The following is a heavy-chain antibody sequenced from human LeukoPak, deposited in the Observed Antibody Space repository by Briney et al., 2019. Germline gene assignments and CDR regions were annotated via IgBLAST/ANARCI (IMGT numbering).Heavy chain of an antibody. J-gene: IGHJ5*02. CDR2: IRYDGSNE. CDR3: AKDFIAVSTVTTGWFDP. Sequence: GGSLRLSCAASGFTFSSYGMHWVRQAPGKGLEWVSFIRYDGSNEYYADSVRGRFTISRDNSKNTLYLQMNSLRAEDTAVYYCAKDFIAVSTVTTGWFDPWGQGTLVTVSS. CDR1: GFTFSSYG. D-gene: IGHD4-17*01. V-gene: IGHV3-30*02.